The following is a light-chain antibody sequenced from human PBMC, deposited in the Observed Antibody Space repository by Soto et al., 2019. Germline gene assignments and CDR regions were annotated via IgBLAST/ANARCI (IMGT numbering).Light chain of an antibody. Sequence: QPVLTQPASVSGSPGQSITISCTGTSSDVGVYNYVSWYQQHPGKVPKLMIYEVSGRPSGVSNRFSGSKSGNTASLTISGLQAEDEADYYCSSYTSSGSWVFGGGTKVTVL. J-gene: IGLJ3*02. CDR3: SSYTSSGSWV. V-gene: IGLV2-14*01. CDR2: EVS. CDR1: SSDVGVYNY.